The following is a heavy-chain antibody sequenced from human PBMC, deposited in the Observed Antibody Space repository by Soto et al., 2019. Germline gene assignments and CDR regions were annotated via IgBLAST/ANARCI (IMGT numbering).Heavy chain of an antibody. Sequence: EVKLLESGGGLVQPGGSLRLSCAASGFTFSNDGINWVRQAPGKGLEWVSGISGSGDSTHYADSVKGRFTISRDNSKNTLYLQMNSLRAEDTAVYYCAKQAPYSNSWYEIDHWGQGTLVTVSS. CDR1: GFTFSNDG. V-gene: IGHV3-23*01. CDR3: AKQAPYSNSWYEIDH. J-gene: IGHJ4*02. D-gene: IGHD6-13*01. CDR2: ISGSGDST.